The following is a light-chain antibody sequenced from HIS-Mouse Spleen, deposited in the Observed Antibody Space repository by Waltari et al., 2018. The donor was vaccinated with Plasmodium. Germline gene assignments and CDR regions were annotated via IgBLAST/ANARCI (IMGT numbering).Light chain of an antibody. CDR1: QSVSSN. J-gene: IGKJ3*01. CDR3: QQYNNWSFT. V-gene: IGKV3-15*01. CDR2: GAS. Sequence: EIVMTQSPATLSVSPGGRATLSGRASQSVSSNLAWDQQKPGQAPRLLIYGASTRATGIPARFSGSGSGTEFTLTISSLQSEDFAVYYCQQYNNWSFTFGPGTKVDIK.